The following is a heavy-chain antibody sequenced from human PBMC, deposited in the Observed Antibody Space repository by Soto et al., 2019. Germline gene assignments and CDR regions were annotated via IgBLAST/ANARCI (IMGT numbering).Heavy chain of an antibody. J-gene: IGHJ4*02. CDR1: GFTFRSHG. Sequence: GGSLRLSCAASGFTFRSHGMHWFRQALGKGLEWVAVVSYDSSNIYYADSVKGRFTISRDNSKSTLYLQMNALRVDDTAVYYCVTPTPLRGAMITNINFDFWGQGTPVTVSS. V-gene: IGHV3-30*03. CDR2: VSYDSSNI. D-gene: IGHD3-10*01. CDR3: VTPTPLRGAMITNINFDF.